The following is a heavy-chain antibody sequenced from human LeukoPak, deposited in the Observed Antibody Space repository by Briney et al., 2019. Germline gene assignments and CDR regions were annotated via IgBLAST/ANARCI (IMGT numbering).Heavy chain of an antibody. V-gene: IGHV3-66*01. D-gene: IGHD3-9*01. J-gene: IGHJ4*02. Sequence: SGGSLRLSCAASGFIVSSNYMSWVRPAPRKELGWVSVIYSGGSTYYADSVKGRFTISRDNSKNTLYLQMNSLRAEDTAVYYCAGVHRKHVLRYFDWLLPYFDYWGQGTLVTVSS. CDR1: GFIVSSNY. CDR3: AGVHRKHVLRYFDWLLPYFDY. CDR2: IYSGGST.